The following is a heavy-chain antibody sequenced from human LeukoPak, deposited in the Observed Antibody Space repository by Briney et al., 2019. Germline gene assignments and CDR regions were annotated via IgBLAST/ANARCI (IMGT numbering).Heavy chain of an antibody. J-gene: IGHJ4*02. CDR2: ISSSSSYI. D-gene: IGHD3-22*01. Sequence: GGSLRLSCAASGFTFSTYGMTWVRQAPGKGLEWVSSISSSSSYIYYADSVKGRFTISRDNAKNSLYLQMNSLRAEDTAVYYCAGDYYDSSGYYNWGQGTLVTVSS. CDR1: GFTFSTYG. V-gene: IGHV3-21*01. CDR3: AGDYYDSSGYYN.